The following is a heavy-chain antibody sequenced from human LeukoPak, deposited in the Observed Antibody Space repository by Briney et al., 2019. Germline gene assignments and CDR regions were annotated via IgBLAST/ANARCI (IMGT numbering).Heavy chain of an antibody. J-gene: IGHJ3*02. V-gene: IGHV4-59*01. Sequence: SETLSLTCTVSGGSISSYYWSWIRQPPGKGLEWIGYIYYSGSTNYNPSLKSRVTTSVDTSKNQFSLKLSSVTAADTAVYYCARKLSSSWYEDAFDIWGQGTMVTVSS. CDR1: GGSISSYY. CDR3: ARKLSSSWYEDAFDI. D-gene: IGHD6-13*01. CDR2: IYYSGST.